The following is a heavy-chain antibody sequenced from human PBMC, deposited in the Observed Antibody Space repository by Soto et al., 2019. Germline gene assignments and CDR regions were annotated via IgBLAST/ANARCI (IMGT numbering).Heavy chain of an antibody. CDR2: IIPIFGTA. CDR1: GVIFSSYS. Sequence: KVYCKASGVIFSSYSTRWVRQSPGQGLEWMGGIIPIFGTANYAQKFQGRVTITADESTSTAYMELSSLRSEDTAVYYCARDIIIGSNAFDIWGQGTMVTVSS. V-gene: IGHV1-69*01. J-gene: IGHJ3*02. CDR3: ARDIIIGSNAFDI. D-gene: IGHD1-26*01.